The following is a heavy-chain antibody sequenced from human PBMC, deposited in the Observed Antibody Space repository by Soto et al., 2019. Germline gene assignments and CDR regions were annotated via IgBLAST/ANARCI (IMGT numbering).Heavy chain of an antibody. V-gene: IGHV4-4*02. CDR2: IYHAGSP. CDR1: GGSVMSSYW. Sequence: KTSETLSLTCGVSGGSVMSSYWWTWVRQSPGKGLEWIGEIYHAGSPDYNPSFQSRVTISLDKSKNTFSLTLTSMTAADAALYYCTRGSSFRGDFDIWGQGTTVTVSS. CDR3: TRGSSFRGDFDI. D-gene: IGHD2-21*01. J-gene: IGHJ3*02.